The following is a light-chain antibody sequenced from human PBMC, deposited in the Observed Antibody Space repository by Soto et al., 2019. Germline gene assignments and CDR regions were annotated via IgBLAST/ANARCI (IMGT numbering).Light chain of an antibody. CDR3: NSYAGSNNPFV. V-gene: IGLV2-8*01. Sequence: QSVLTQPPSASGSPGQSVTISCTGTSSDVGGYNYVSWYQQHPGKAPKLMIYEVSKRPSGVPDRFSGSKSGNTASLTVSGLQAEDEADHYCNSYAGSNNPFVFGTGTKVTV. CDR2: EVS. J-gene: IGLJ1*01. CDR1: SSDVGGYNY.